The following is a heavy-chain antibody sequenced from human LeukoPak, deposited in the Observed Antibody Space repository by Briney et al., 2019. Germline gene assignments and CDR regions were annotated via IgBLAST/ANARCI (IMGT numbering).Heavy chain of an antibody. Sequence: GGSLRLSCAASGFTFSSYSMNWVRQAPGKGLEWVSYISSSSSTIYYADSVKGRLTISRDNAKNSLYLQMNSLRDEDTAVYYCARDSCSGGSCYGFHWFDPWGQGTLVTVSS. CDR2: ISSSSSTI. V-gene: IGHV3-48*02. CDR1: GFTFSSYS. CDR3: ARDSCSGGSCYGFHWFDP. D-gene: IGHD2-15*01. J-gene: IGHJ5*02.